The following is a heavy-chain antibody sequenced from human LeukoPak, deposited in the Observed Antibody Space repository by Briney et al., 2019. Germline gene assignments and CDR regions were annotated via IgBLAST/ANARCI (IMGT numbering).Heavy chain of an antibody. CDR1: GGSFSGYY. J-gene: IGHJ3*02. D-gene: IGHD3-10*01. CDR3: ARRPSPGAFDI. Sequence: SETLSLTCAVYGGSFSGYYWSWIRQPPGRGLEWIGYIYYSGSTNYNPSLKSRVTISVDTSKNQFSLKLSSVTAADTAVYYCARRPSPGAFDIWGQGTMVTVSS. V-gene: IGHV4-59*01. CDR2: IYYSGST.